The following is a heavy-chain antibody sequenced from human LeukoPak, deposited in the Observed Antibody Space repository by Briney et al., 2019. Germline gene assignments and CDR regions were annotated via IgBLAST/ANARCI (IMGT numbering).Heavy chain of an antibody. CDR1: GGSISSSSYY. CDR2: IYYSGST. V-gene: IGHV4-39*01. CDR3: ARQLRGGGSYKVRYYGMDV. J-gene: IGHJ6*02. D-gene: IGHD1-26*01. Sequence: SSETLSLTCTVSGGSISSSSYYWGWIRQPPGKGLEWIGSIYYSGSTYYNPSLKSRVTISVDTSENQFSLKLSSVTAADTAVYYCARQLRGGGSYKVRYYGMDVWGQGTTVTVSS.